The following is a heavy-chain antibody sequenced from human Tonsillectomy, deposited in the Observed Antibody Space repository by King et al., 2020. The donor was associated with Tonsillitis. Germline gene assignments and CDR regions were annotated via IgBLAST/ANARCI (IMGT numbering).Heavy chain of an antibody. J-gene: IGHJ3*02. Sequence: VQLQESGPGLVKPSETLSLTCAVSGGSISTSYWSWLRQPPGKGLEWIGYISYTGSTTYNPSLKSRVTISMDTSQNQFSLKLSSVTAADTAVYYCAREYRPTRGWTVHVTFDIWGQGTLVTVSS. CDR3: AREYRPTRGWTVHVTFDI. CDR2: ISYTGST. D-gene: IGHD6-19*01. V-gene: IGHV4-59*01. CDR1: GGSISTSY.